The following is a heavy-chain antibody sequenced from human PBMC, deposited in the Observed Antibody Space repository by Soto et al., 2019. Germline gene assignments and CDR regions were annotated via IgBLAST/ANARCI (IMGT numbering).Heavy chain of an antibody. D-gene: IGHD2-8*01. Sequence: QLLESGGGLVQPGGSLRLSCTASGFTFNNYGMAWVRQAPGKGLEWVSDISGDGERTYYPAYLKGRFSISRDNSKNTLFLQMNSLRDEDTAVYYCAKEHGLMQPFDFWGQGTLVTVSS. J-gene: IGHJ4*02. CDR1: GFTFNNYG. CDR3: AKEHGLMQPFDF. CDR2: ISGDGERT. V-gene: IGHV3-23*01.